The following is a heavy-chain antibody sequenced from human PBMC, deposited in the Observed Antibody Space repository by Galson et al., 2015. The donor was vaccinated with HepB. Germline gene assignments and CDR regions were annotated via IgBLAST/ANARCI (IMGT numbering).Heavy chain of an antibody. CDR3: ALGAARYDTSWFDP. V-gene: IGHV1-2*06. CDR1: GYTFTGYY. D-gene: IGHD6-6*01. Sequence: SVKVSCKASGYTFTGYYMHWVRQAPGQGLEWMGRINPNSGGTNYAQKFQGRVTMTRDTSISTAYMELSRLRSDDTAVYYCALGAARYDTSWFDPWGQGTLVTVSS. CDR2: INPNSGGT. J-gene: IGHJ5*02.